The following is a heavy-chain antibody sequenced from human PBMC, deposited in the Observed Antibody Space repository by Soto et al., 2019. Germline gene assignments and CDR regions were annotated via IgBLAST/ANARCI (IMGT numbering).Heavy chain of an antibody. CDR1: GFTFGSYA. D-gene: IGHD3-22*01. CDR3: AKGSSGSRPYFFDY. J-gene: IGHJ4*02. Sequence: GSLRPSGAAFGFTFGSYAMSWVRQAPGKGLEWVSAISGDGSSTYYADSVKGRFTISRDNYKNTLCLQMDSLRAEDTAIFYCAKGSSGSRPYFFDYWGQGSLVTGSS. V-gene: IGHV3-23*01. CDR2: ISGDGSST.